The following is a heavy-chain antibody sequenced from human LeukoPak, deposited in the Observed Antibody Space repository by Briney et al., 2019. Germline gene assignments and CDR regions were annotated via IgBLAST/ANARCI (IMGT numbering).Heavy chain of an antibody. V-gene: IGHV4-4*02. D-gene: IGHD3-10*01. J-gene: IGHJ4*02. CDR3: ARHEFSDLMVDY. Sequence: PSGTLSLTCGVSGGSISGSYWWSWVRQPPGKGLEWIGEIYHSGSTNYNPSLKSRVTISVDTSKTQFSLKVSSVTAVDTAVYYCARHEFSDLMVDYWGQGILVTVSS. CDR1: GGSISGSYW. CDR2: IYHSGST.